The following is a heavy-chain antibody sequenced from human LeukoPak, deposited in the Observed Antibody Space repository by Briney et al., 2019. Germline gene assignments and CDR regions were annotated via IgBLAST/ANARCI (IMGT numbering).Heavy chain of an antibody. V-gene: IGHV4-59*01. CDR2: IYYSGST. CDR1: GGSISSYH. CDR3: ARMVSYYDSSGYRSAVANY. Sequence: SETLSLTCTVSGGSISSYHWSWIRQPPGKGLEWIGDIYYSGSTNYNPSLKSRVTISVDTSKNQFSLELSSVTAADTAVYYCARMVSYYDSSGYRSAVANYWGQGTLVTVSS. J-gene: IGHJ4*02. D-gene: IGHD3-22*01.